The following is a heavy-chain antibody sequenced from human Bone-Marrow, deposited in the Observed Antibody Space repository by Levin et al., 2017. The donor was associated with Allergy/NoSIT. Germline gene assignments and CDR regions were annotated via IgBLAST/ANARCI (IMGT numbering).Heavy chain of an antibody. CDR2: ISGSGST. CDR3: AKRGPYYDIVSFDY. Sequence: GGSLRLSCIASGFTFSKYVMTWVRQAPGKGLEWVADISGSGSTYYTDSVKGRFTISRDNSKNTRYLRMNSLRVEDRAIYYCAKRGPYYDIVSFDYWGQGTLVTVSS. J-gene: IGHJ4*02. D-gene: IGHD3-9*01. CDR1: GFTFSKYV. V-gene: IGHV3-23*01.